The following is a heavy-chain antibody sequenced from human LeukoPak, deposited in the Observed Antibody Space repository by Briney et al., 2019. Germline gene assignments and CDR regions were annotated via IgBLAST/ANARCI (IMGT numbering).Heavy chain of an antibody. V-gene: IGHV3-30*18. J-gene: IGHJ4*02. CDR2: ISYDGSNK. CDR3: AKFGGMTTVAT. D-gene: IGHD4-17*01. Sequence: PGRSLRLSCAASGFTFSSYGMHWVRQAPGKGLEWVAVISYDGSNKYYADSVKGRFTISRDNSKNTLYLQMNSLRAEDTAVYYCAKFGGMTTVATWGQGTLVIVSS. CDR1: GFTFSSYG.